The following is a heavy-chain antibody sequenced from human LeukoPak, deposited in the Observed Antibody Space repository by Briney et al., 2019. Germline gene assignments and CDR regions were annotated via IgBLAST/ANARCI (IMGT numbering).Heavy chain of an antibody. J-gene: IGHJ4*02. D-gene: IGHD5-18*01. CDR1: GFTFSSYG. CDR3: AKDQLWSGGYFDY. V-gene: IGHV3-30*02. CDR2: IRYDGSNK. Sequence: PGGSLRLSCAASGFTFSSYGMHWVRQAPGKGLEWVAFIRYDGSNKYYADSVEGRFTISGDNSKNTLYLQMNSLRAEDTAVYYCAKDQLWSGGYFDYWGQGTLVTVSS.